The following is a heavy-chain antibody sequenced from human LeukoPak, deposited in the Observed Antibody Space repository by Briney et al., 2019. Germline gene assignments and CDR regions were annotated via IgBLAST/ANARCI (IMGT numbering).Heavy chain of an antibody. Sequence: PGGSLRLSCAASGFTFSSYSMNWVRQAPGKGLEWVSGTSGSGGSTYYAGSVKGRFTISRDNSKNTLYLQMNSLRVEDTAVYYCAKNGGSQCYSHLDSWGQGTLVTVSS. D-gene: IGHD2-15*01. CDR3: AKNGGSQCYSHLDS. CDR1: GFTFSSYS. J-gene: IGHJ4*02. CDR2: TSGSGGST. V-gene: IGHV3-23*01.